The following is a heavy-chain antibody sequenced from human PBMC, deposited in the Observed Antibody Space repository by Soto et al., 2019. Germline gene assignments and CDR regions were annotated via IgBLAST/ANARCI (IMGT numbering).Heavy chain of an antibody. V-gene: IGHV4-30-2*01. Sequence: SETLSLTCAVSGGSISSGGYSWSWIRQPPGKGLEWIGYIYHSGNIYYNPSLKSRVTISVDRSKNQFSLKLSSVTAADTAVYYCARIPSPWGQGTPVTVSS. CDR3: ARIPSP. CDR2: IYHSGNI. J-gene: IGHJ5*02. D-gene: IGHD2-21*01. CDR1: GGSISSGGYS.